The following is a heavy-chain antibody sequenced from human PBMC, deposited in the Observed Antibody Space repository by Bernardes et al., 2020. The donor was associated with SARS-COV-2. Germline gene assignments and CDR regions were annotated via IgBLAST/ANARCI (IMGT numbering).Heavy chain of an antibody. CDR1: GFTFVDYG. D-gene: IGHD7-27*01. CDR2: INWNGGSA. J-gene: IGHJ3*01. V-gene: IGHV3-20*01. CDR3: ARVGGSALGIPIDAFDV. Sequence: GGSLRLSCAASGFTFVDYGMSWVRQAPGKGLEWVSGINWNGGSAGYADSVKGRFTISRDNAKNSLYLQINSLTAEDTALYHCARVGGSALGIPIDAFDVWGQGTMVTVSS.